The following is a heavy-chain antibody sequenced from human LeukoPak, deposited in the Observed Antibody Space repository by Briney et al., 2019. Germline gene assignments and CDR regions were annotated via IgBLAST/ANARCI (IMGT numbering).Heavy chain of an antibody. V-gene: IGHV3-73*01. CDR3: TSGNDWLPRGY. D-gene: IGHD3-9*01. CDR1: GFTFSGSA. Sequence: PGGSLRLSCAASGFTFSGSAMHWVRQASGKGLEWVGHIRSKANSYATAYAASVKGRFAISRDDSKNTAYLQMNSLKTEDTAVYYCTSGNDWLPRGYWGQGTLVTVSS. J-gene: IGHJ4*02. CDR2: IRSKANSYAT.